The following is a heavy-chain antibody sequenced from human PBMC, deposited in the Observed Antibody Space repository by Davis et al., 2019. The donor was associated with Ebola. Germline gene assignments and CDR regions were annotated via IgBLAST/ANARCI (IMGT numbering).Heavy chain of an antibody. Sequence: PGGSLRLSCAASGFTFSSYAMSWVRQAPGKGLEWVSAISGSGGSTYYADSVKGRFTISRDNSKNTLYLQMNSLRAEDTAVYYCARVGEPWAYYYGMDVWGKGTTVTVSS. CDR1: GFTFSSYA. CDR2: ISGSGGST. J-gene: IGHJ6*04. D-gene: IGHD3-16*01. CDR3: ARVGEPWAYYYGMDV. V-gene: IGHV3-23*01.